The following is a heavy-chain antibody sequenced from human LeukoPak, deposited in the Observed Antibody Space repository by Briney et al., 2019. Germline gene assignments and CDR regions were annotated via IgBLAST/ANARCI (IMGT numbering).Heavy chain of an antibody. J-gene: IGHJ2*01. D-gene: IGHD2-15*01. Sequence: SETLSLTCTVSGGSISPYYWSWIRQPPGKGLEWIGYIYYSGSTNYTPSLKSRLTISVDTSKNQFSLKLSSVTAADTAVYYCARAPCSGGSCQYWYFDLWGRGTLVTVSS. V-gene: IGHV4-59*12. CDR2: IYYSGST. CDR3: ARAPCSGGSCQYWYFDL. CDR1: GGSISPYY.